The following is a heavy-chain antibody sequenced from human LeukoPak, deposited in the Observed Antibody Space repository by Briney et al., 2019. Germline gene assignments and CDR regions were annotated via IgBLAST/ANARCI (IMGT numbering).Heavy chain of an antibody. J-gene: IGHJ6*03. Sequence: TGGSLRLSCAASGFTFSSYWMSWVRQAPGKGLEWVANIKQDGSEKYYVDSVKGRFTISRDNAKNSLYLQMNSLRAEDTAVYYCARGSGYYDFWSGYSGYYYYMDVWGKGTTVTVSS. CDR1: GFTFSSYW. V-gene: IGHV3-7*01. CDR3: ARGSGYYDFWSGYSGYYYYMDV. D-gene: IGHD3-3*01. CDR2: IKQDGSEK.